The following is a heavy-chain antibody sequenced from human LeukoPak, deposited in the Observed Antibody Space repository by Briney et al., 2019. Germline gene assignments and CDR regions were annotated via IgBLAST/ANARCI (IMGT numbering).Heavy chain of an antibody. D-gene: IGHD5-12*01. CDR3: ARAVGYSGYGGYFDY. V-gene: IGHV4-39*07. CDR2: LYYSGST. CDR1: GGSVTSSNYF. Sequence: SETLSLTCTVSGGSVTSSNYFWGWIRQPPGKGLEWIVSLYYSGSTFHNPSLKSRVTISVDTSKNQFSLKLSSVTAADTAVYYCARAVGYSGYGGYFDYWGQGTLVTVSS. J-gene: IGHJ4*02.